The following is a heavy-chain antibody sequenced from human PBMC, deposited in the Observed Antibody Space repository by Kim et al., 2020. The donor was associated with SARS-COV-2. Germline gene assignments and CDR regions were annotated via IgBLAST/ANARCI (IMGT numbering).Heavy chain of an antibody. J-gene: IGHJ2*01. D-gene: IGHD6-13*01. V-gene: IGHV4-34*01. Sequence: SHPSLKIRVPVSLDTSKNQLSLKLTSVTAADTAVYYCARRLAAAAFWYFDLWGRGTLVAVSS. CDR3: ARRLAAAAFWYFDL.